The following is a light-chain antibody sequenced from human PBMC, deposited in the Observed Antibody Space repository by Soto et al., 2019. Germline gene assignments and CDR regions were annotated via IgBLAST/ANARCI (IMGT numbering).Light chain of an antibody. J-gene: IGLJ1*01. CDR2: NDR. CDR3: QMWVSSSHHFSD. V-gene: IGLV3-21*02. CDR1: NIGSKS. Sequence: SYELTQPPCVSVARGQTSRITCGGDNIGSKSVHWYQQKPGQAPVLVVYNDRDRPSGIPERFSGSNSGNTATLTISRVEAGDEADYYCQMWVSSSHHFSDLGTGTKVTVL.